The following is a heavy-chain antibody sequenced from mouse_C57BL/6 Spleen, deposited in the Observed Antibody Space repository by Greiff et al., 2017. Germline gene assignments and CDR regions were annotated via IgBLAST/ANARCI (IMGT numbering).Heavy chain of an antibody. D-gene: IGHD1-1*01. CDR1: GFNIKDYY. CDR3: AINYGSSPWFAY. Sequence: LMESGAELVKPGASVKLSCTASGFNIKDYYMHWVKQRTEQGLEWIGRIDPEDGETKYAPKFQGKATITADTSSNTAYLQLSSLTSEDTAVYYCAINYGSSPWFAYWGQGTLVTVSA. J-gene: IGHJ3*01. V-gene: IGHV14-2*01. CDR2: IDPEDGET.